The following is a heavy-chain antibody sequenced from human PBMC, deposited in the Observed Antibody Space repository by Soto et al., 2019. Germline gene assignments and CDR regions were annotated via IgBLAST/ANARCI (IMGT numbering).Heavy chain of an antibody. CDR2: VYYSGST. D-gene: IGHD1-26*01. Sequence: SETLSLTCTVSGGSISSYYWIWIRQPPGKGLEWIGYVYYSGSTSYNPSLETGVTISVDTSKNQFSLKLTSVTPADTAIYYCARVKRSTSRLDPWGQGTLVTVSS. V-gene: IGHV4-59*01. CDR3: ARVKRSTSRLDP. CDR1: GGSISSYY. J-gene: IGHJ5*02.